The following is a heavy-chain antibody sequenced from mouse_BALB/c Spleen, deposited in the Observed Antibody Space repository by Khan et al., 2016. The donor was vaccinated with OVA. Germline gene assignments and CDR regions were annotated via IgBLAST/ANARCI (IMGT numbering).Heavy chain of an antibody. CDR3: TRRNRDVDWFVY. Sequence: EVQLQQSGTVLARPGASVKMSCKASGYTFTSYWMHWVKQRPGQGLEWIGDIYPGNTDTNYNQKFKGKANLTAVTSTSTAYMELSSLTNEDSAVYDCTRRNRDVDWFVYWGQGTLVTVSA. J-gene: IGHJ3*01. CDR2: IYPGNTDT. V-gene: IGHV1-5*01. CDR1: GYTFTSYW. D-gene: IGHD4-1*01.